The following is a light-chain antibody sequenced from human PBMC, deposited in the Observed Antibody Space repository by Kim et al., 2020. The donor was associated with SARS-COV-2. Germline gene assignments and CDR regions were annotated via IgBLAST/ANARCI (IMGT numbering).Light chain of an antibody. CDR3: QVWDSSSDHPRV. CDR1: NIGSKS. V-gene: IGLV3-21*04. Sequence: PGKTARITCGGNNIGSKSVHWYQQKPGQAPVLVIYYDSDRPSGIPERFSGSNSGNTATLTISRAEAGDEADYYCQVWDSSSDHPRVFGGGTQLTVL. J-gene: IGLJ3*02. CDR2: YDS.